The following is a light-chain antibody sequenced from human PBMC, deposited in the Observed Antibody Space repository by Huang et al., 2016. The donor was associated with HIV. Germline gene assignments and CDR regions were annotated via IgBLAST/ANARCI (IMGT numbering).Light chain of an antibody. J-gene: IGKJ2*01. V-gene: IGKV3-11*01. CDR2: DTS. Sequence: DIVLTQSPATLSLSLGERATLSCRASQSVTSFLAWYQQKPGQAPRLLIYDTSQRAPGIPARFLGSGAGTDFTLTISSLEPEDFAVYYCQHRSNWPPSYTFGQGTKLEIK. CDR3: QHRSNWPPSYT. CDR1: QSVTSF.